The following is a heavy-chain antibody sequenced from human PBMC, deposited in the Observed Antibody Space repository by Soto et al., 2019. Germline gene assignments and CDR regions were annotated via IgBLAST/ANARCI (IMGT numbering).Heavy chain of an antibody. CDR3: ARVRQGCPANTSHFPP. CDR2: VHISGHS. CDR1: GGSVRAPDW. Sequence: PSETLALTCTLSGGSVRAPDWWNWVRQSPDKGREWIAEVHISGHSNYNPSLRSRVSVSIESSKNQFYLNLNSVTAADTAIYYYARVRQGCPANTSHFPPWAHGTHLTV. V-gene: IGHV4-4*02. J-gene: IGHJ1*01. D-gene: IGHD2-15*01.